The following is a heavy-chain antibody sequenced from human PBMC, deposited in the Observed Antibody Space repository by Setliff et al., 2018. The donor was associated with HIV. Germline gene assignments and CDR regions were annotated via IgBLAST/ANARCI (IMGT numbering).Heavy chain of an antibody. CDR2: IDSDGSDT. D-gene: IGHD3-3*01. J-gene: IGHJ4*02. Sequence: GGSLRLSCAASGFTFSSYWMHWVRQAPGKGLVWVSRIDSDGSDTNYADSVRGRFTISRDNAKNTVYPQLTSLRAEDTAVYYCARGPQYNFWGGYLGLWGQGTLVTVSS. CDR3: ARGPQYNFWGGYLGL. CDR1: GFTFSSYW. V-gene: IGHV3-74*01.